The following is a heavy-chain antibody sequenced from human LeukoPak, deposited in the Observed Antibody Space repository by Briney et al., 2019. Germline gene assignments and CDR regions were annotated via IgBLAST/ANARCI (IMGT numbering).Heavy chain of an antibody. CDR1: GGSISSYY. CDR3: ARDSSSWFDP. V-gene: IGHV4-59*01. D-gene: IGHD2-2*01. Sequence: SETLSLTCTVSGGSISSYYWSWIRQPPGKGLEWIGYISYSGTTNYNPSLKSRVTISVAPSKNQFSLKLRSVTAPDTAVYYCARDSSSWFDPWGQGTLVTVSS. J-gene: IGHJ5*02. CDR2: ISYSGTT.